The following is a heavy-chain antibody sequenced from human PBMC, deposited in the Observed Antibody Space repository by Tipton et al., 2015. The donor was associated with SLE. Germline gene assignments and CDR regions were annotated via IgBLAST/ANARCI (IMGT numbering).Heavy chain of an antibody. D-gene: IGHD3-22*01. V-gene: IGHV4-59*11. J-gene: IGHJ3*02. CDR3: ARAYYYDSSGYYDAFDI. Sequence: LRLSCTVSGGSISSHYWSWIRQPPGKGLEWIGYIYYSGSTHYNPSLKSRVTISVDTSKNQFSLKLSSVTAADTAVYYCARAYYYDSSGYYDAFDIWGQGTMVTVSS. CDR1: GGSISSHY. CDR2: IYYSGST.